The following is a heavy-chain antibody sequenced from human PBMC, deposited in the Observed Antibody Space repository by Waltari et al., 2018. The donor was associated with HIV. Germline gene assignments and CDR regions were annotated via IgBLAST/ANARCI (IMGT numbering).Heavy chain of an antibody. CDR1: GFTFRTYS. J-gene: IGHJ4*02. CDR3: ASPITMIAGFDS. V-gene: IGHV3-48*04. CDR2: ISGTSSVI. D-gene: IGHD2-21*01. Sequence: EVRLVQSGGGLVQPGGSLRLSCAASGFTFRTYSMNWVRQAPGRGLEWIAYISGTSSVIYYADSVKGRFTISRDNANSSLYLQMDSLRAEDTAVYFCASPITMIAGFDSWGQGTLVTVSS.